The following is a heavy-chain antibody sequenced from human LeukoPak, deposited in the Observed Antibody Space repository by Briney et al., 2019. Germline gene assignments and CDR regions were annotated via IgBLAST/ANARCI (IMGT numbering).Heavy chain of an antibody. J-gene: IGHJ4*02. CDR2: IGTAGDT. CDR3: ARDRGGYDI. Sequence: PGGSLRLSCAASGFTLSSYDIHWVRHGTGKGLEWVSAIGTAGDTYYPDSVKGRFTISRENVKNSLRLQMNSLRAGDTAVYYCARDRGGYDIWGQGTLVTVSS. CDR1: GFTLSSYD. D-gene: IGHD5-12*01. V-gene: IGHV3-13*01.